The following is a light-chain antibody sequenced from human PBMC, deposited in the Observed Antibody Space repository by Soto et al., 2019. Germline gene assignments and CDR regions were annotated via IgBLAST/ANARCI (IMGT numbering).Light chain of an antibody. CDR3: SSYSGSTTLRV. Sequence: QSALTQPASVSGSPGQSITISCTGSSSDIGGYNYVSWYQQHPGKAPKLIIYDVTYRPSGLSYRFSASKSGSTASLTISGLQPEDEADYYCSSYSGSTTLRVFGGGTKLTVL. J-gene: IGLJ2*01. CDR2: DVT. CDR1: SSDIGGYNY. V-gene: IGLV2-14*01.